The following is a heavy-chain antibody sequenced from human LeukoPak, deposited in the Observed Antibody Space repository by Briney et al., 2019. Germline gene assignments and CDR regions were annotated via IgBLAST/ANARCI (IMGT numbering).Heavy chain of an antibody. Sequence: GGSLRLSCAASGFTVSSNYMSWVRQAPGKGLEWVSVIYSGGNTYYSDSVKGRFTISRDNSKNTLYLQMNSLRAEDTAVYYCARGVEVRGVLFDYWGQGALVTVSS. V-gene: IGHV3-53*01. CDR2: IYSGGNT. CDR3: ARGVEVRGVLFDY. D-gene: IGHD3-10*01. J-gene: IGHJ4*02. CDR1: GFTVSSNY.